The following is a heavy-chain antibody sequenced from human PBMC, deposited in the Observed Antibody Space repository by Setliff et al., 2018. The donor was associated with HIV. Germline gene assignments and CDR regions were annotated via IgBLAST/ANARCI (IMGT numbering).Heavy chain of an antibody. J-gene: IGHJ6*03. V-gene: IGHV1-18*01. Sequence: ASVKVSCKASGYTFSSYGISWVRQAPGQGLERMGWISGFNGKINYAENFQGRVTLTTDSSASTAHMELWSLTSDDTAVYYCARDLGGEHDYADPAYMDVWGKGTTVTVSS. CDR1: GYTFSSYG. D-gene: IGHD4-17*01. CDR2: ISGFNGKI. CDR3: ARDLGGEHDYADPAYMDV.